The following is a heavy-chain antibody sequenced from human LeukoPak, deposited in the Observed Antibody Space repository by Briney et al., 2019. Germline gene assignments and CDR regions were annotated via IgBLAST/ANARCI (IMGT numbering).Heavy chain of an antibody. D-gene: IGHD3-10*01. CDR1: GYTFTSYG. V-gene: IGHV1-18*04. Sequence: ASVKVSCKASGYTFTSYGISWVRQAPGQGLEWMGWISAYNGNTNYAQKLQGRVTMTTDTSTSTAYMELRSLRSDDTAVYYCARSGWFGELLSYYYGMDVWGKGTTVTVSS. CDR3: ARSGWFGELLSYYYGMDV. CDR2: ISAYNGNT. J-gene: IGHJ6*04.